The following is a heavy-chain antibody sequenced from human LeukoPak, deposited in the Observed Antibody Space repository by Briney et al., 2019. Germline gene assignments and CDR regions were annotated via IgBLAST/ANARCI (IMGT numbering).Heavy chain of an antibody. CDR3: ARARNEILAGYYSFDY. CDR1: GGSISSYY. CDR2: IYYSGST. J-gene: IGHJ4*02. Sequence: SETLSLTCTVSGGSISSYYWDWIRQPPGKGLEWIGYIYYSGSTNYNPSLKSRVTISVDTSKNQFSLKLSSVTAADTAVYYCARARNEILAGYYSFDYWGQGILVTVSS. D-gene: IGHD3-9*01. V-gene: IGHV4-59*08.